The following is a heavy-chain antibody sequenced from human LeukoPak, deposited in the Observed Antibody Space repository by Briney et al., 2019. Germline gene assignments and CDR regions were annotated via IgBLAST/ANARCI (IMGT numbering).Heavy chain of an antibody. D-gene: IGHD6-19*01. CDR1: GFTFLNYA. V-gene: IGHV3-23*01. J-gene: IGHJ4*02. Sequence: GGSLRLSCAASGFTFLNYAMSWVRQAPGEGLEWVSAISGSGGSTYYADSVKGRFTISRDNSKNTLYLHMNSLRAEGAAVYYCAKEYSSGPRGYFDYWGQGTLVTVSS. CDR2: ISGSGGST. CDR3: AKEYSSGPRGYFDY.